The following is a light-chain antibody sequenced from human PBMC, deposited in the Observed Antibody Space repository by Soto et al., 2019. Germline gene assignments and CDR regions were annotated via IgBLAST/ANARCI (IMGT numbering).Light chain of an antibody. V-gene: IGLV1-40*01. Sequence: QLVLTQPPSVSGAPGQRVTISCTGSSSNIGAGYDVHWYQQLPGTAPKLLIYGNNNRPSGVPDRFSGSKSGNSASLAITGLQAEDEADYYCQSYDSSLSGYVFGTGTKVTVL. CDR3: QSYDSSLSGYV. CDR2: GNN. J-gene: IGLJ1*01. CDR1: SSNIGAGYD.